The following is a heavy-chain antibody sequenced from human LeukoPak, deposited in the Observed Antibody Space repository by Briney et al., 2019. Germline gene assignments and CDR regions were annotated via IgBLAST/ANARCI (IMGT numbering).Heavy chain of an antibody. Sequence: SETLSLTCTVSSGSNSAYYWNWIRQPPGKGLEWIGSVYYSGSTNYNPSLKSRVTISVDTSKNQFSLKLSSVTAADTAVYYCAREADDYMDVWGKGTTVTVSS. CDR2: VYYSGST. J-gene: IGHJ6*03. CDR3: AREADDYMDV. V-gene: IGHV4-59*01. D-gene: IGHD6-25*01. CDR1: SGSNSAYY.